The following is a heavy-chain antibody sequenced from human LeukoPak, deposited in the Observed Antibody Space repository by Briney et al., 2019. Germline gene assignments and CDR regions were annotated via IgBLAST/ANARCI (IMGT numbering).Heavy chain of an antibody. Sequence: ASVKVSCKASGYTFTSYDINWVRQATGQGLEWMGWMNPNSGNTGYAQKFQGRVTMTRNTSISTAYMELSSLRSEDTAVYYCASSYCSSTSCYDLYYYGMDVWGQGTTVTVSS. J-gene: IGHJ6*02. CDR1: GYTFTSYD. D-gene: IGHD2-2*01. CDR2: MNPNSGNT. V-gene: IGHV1-8*01. CDR3: ASSYCSSTSCYDLYYYGMDV.